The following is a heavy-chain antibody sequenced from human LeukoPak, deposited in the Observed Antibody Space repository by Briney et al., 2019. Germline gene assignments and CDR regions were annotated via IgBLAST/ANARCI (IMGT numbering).Heavy chain of an antibody. J-gene: IGHJ4*02. CDR1: GYTFTGYY. CDR3: ATDWGLRNSSGYYYFDY. D-gene: IGHD3-22*01. Sequence: ASVKVSCKASGYTFTGYYMHWVRQAPGQGLEWMGWINPNSGGTNYAQKFQGRVTMTRDTSTDTAYMELSSLRSEDTAVYYCATDWGLRNSSGYYYFDYWGQGTLVTVSS. CDR2: INPNSGGT. V-gene: IGHV1-2*02.